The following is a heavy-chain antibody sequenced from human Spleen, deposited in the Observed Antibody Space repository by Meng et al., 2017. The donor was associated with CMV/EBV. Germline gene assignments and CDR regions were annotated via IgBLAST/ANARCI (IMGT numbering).Heavy chain of an antibody. CDR1: GGSISSRSYS. D-gene: IGHD6-19*01. CDR2: INHSGST. Sequence: SETLSLTCTVSGGSISSRSYSWGWIRQPPGKGLEWIGEINHSGSTNYNPSLKSRVTISVDTSKNQFSLKLSSVTAADTAVYYCAVPGYSSGWYRWGQGTLVTVSS. V-gene: IGHV4-39*07. CDR3: AVPGYSSGWYR. J-gene: IGHJ4*02.